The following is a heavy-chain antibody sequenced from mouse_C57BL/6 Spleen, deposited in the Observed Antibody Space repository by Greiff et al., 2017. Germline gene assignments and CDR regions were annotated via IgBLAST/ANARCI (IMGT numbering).Heavy chain of an antibody. D-gene: IGHD4-1*01. Sequence: QVHVKQSGAELVRPGASVKLSCKASGYTFTDYYINWVKQRPGQGLEWIARIYPGSGNTYYNEKFKGKATLTAEKSSSTAYMQLSSLTSEDSAVYFCARSGTGTYYAMDYWGQGTSVTVSS. CDR1: GYTFTDYY. CDR3: ARSGTGTYYAMDY. V-gene: IGHV1-76*01. CDR2: IYPGSGNT. J-gene: IGHJ4*01.